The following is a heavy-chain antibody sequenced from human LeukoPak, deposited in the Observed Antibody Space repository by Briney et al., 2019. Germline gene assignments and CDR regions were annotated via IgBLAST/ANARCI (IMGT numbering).Heavy chain of an antibody. J-gene: IGHJ4*02. CDR2: IYYSGST. CDR3: ARGLGYSSSSLWGY. Sequence: SETLSLTCTVSGGSISGYYWSWIRQPPGKGLEWIGYIYYSGSTNYNPSLKSRVTISVDTSKNQFSLKLSSVTAADTAVYYCARGLGYSSSSLWGYWGQGTLVTVSS. D-gene: IGHD6-6*01. V-gene: IGHV4-59*01. CDR1: GGSISGYY.